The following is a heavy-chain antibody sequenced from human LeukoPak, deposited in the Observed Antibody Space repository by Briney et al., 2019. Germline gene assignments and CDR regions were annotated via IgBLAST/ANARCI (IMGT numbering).Heavy chain of an antibody. CDR2: ISAYNGNT. D-gene: IGHD3-22*01. J-gene: IGHJ4*02. CDR3: ARATYYHDSSGYSGSRY. V-gene: IGHV1-18*01. Sequence: GSVKVSCKASGYTFTSYGISWVRQAPGQGLEWMGWISAYNGNTNYAQKLQGRVTMTTDTSTSTAYMELRSLRSDDTAVYYCARATYYHDSSGYSGSRYWGQGTLVTVSS. CDR1: GYTFTSYG.